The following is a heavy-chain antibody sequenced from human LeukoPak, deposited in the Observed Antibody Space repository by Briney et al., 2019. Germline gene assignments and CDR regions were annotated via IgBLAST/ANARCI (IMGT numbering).Heavy chain of an antibody. CDR3: ATDYCGGDCYSYYFDY. Sequence: PGGSLRLSCAASGFTFSSYGMHWVRQAPGKRLEWVAFIRYDGSNKYYADSVKGQFTISRDNSKNTLYLQMNSLRAEDTAVYYCATDYCGGDCYSYYFDYWGQGTLVTVSS. CDR2: IRYDGSNK. D-gene: IGHD2-21*01. J-gene: IGHJ4*02. CDR1: GFTFSSYG. V-gene: IGHV3-30*02.